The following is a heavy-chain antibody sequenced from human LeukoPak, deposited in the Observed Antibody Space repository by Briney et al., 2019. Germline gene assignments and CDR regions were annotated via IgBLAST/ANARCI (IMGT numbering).Heavy chain of an antibody. V-gene: IGHV3-23*01. CDR3: AKSADTPMEYFDY. Sequence: GGSLRLPCAASGFTFSSYAMSWVRQAPGKGLEWVSAISGGGGTTYYAGSVQGRFTISRDNSKNTLYLQMNSLRAEDTAVHYCAKSADTPMEYFDYWGQGTLVTVSS. D-gene: IGHD5-18*01. CDR2: ISGGGGTT. CDR1: GFTFSSYA. J-gene: IGHJ4*02.